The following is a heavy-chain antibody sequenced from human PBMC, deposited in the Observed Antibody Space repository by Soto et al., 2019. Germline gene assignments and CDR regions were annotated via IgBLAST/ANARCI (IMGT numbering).Heavy chain of an antibody. D-gene: IGHD2-2*02. CDR3: ARDRVVVVPAAIHPSRYNWFDP. CDR1: GGSISSGGYY. V-gene: IGHV4-31*03. Sequence: KTSETLSLTCTVSGGSISSGGYYWSWIRQHPGKGLEWIGYIYYSGSTYYNPSLKSRVTISVDTSKNQFSLKLSSVTAADTAVYYCARDRVVVVPAAIHPSRYNWFDPWGQGTLVTVSS. CDR2: IYYSGST. J-gene: IGHJ5*02.